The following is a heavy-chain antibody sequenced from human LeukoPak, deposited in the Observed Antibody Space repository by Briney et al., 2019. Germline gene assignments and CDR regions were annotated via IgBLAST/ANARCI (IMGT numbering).Heavy chain of an antibody. Sequence: FXXXSYSXNWVRQAPGKGLEWVSSISSSSSYIYYADSVKGRFTISRDNAKNSLYLQMNSLRAEDTAVYYCARRAVAGNDYWGQGTLVTVSS. CDR3: ARRAVAGNDY. J-gene: IGHJ4*02. CDR2: ISSSSSYI. CDR1: FXXXSYS. V-gene: IGHV3-21*01. D-gene: IGHD6-19*01.